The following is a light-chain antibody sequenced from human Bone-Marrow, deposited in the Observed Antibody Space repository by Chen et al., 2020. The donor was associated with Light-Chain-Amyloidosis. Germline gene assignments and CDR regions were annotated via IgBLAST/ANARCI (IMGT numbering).Light chain of an antibody. Sequence: SYDLIQPPSVSVSPGQTARNTCSGDALPTSYAYWYQQKPGQTPLLVIYKDTERASGIPERFTGSSSGTTVTLTISGVQAEDEADYYCQSADSGGNDYVFGTGTKVTVL. J-gene: IGLJ1*01. CDR1: ALPTSY. CDR3: QSADSGGNDYV. V-gene: IGLV3-25*03. CDR2: KDT.